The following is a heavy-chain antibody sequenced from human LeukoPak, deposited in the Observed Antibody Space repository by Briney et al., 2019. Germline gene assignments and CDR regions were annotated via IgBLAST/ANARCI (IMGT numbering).Heavy chain of an antibody. CDR3: ARGSFWSGFAVDY. D-gene: IGHD3-3*01. J-gene: IGHJ4*02. CDR2: INHSGST. CDR1: GFTVSSNY. Sequence: GSLRLSCAASGFTVSSNYMSWVRQPPGKGLEWIGEINHSGSTNYNPSLKSRVTISVDTSKNQFSLKLSSVTAADTAVYYCARGSFWSGFAVDYWGQGTLVTVSS. V-gene: IGHV4-34*01.